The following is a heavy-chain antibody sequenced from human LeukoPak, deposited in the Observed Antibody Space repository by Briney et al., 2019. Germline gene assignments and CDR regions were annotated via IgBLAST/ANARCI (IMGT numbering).Heavy chain of an antibody. D-gene: IGHD2-15*01. Sequence: GGSLRLSCAASGFTVSSNYMSWVRQAPGKGLEWVSVIYSGGSTYYTDSVTGRFTISRDNSKNTLYLQMNSLRAEDTAVYYCARSPHCSGGSCYAVLFDYWGQGTLVTVSS. V-gene: IGHV3-66*01. CDR3: ARSPHCSGGSCYAVLFDY. CDR1: GFTVSSNY. J-gene: IGHJ4*02. CDR2: IYSGGST.